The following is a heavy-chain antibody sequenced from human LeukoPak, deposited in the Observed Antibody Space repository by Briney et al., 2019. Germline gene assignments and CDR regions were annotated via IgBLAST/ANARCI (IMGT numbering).Heavy chain of an antibody. D-gene: IGHD6-19*01. CDR3: ARRSGIAVAGAFDY. Sequence: RTGGSLRLSCAASGFTFSSYSVNWVRQAPGKGLEWVSSISSSSSYIYYADSVKGRFTISRDNSKNTLYLQMNSLRAEDTAVYYCARRSGIAVAGAFDYWGQGTLVTVSS. CDR2: ISSSSSYI. V-gene: IGHV3-21*04. CDR1: GFTFSSYS. J-gene: IGHJ4*02.